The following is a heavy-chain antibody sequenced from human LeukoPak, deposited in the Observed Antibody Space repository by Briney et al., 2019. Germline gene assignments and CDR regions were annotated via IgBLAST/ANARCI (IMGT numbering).Heavy chain of an antibody. J-gene: IGHJ5*02. D-gene: IGHD2-21*02. CDR2: IYYSGST. Sequence: PSETLSLTFTVSGGSISSYYWSWIRQPPGKGLEWIGYIYYSGSTNYNPSLKSRVTISVDTSKNQFSLKLSSVTAADTAVYYCARAVTGFADPWGQGTLVTVSS. V-gene: IGHV4-59*01. CDR1: GGSISSYY. CDR3: ARAVTGFADP.